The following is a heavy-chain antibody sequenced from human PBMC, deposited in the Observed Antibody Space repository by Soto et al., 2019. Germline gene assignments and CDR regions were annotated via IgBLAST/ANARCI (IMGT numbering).Heavy chain of an antibody. J-gene: IGHJ4*02. D-gene: IGHD1-26*01. CDR2: IYYSGST. V-gene: IGHV4-39*01. Sequence: SETLSLTCTVSGGSISSSSYYWGWIRQPPGKGLEWIGSIYYSGSTYYNPSLKSRVTISVDTSKNQFSLKLSSVTAADTAVYYCARHWSFVVVGATTIDYWGQGTLVTVSS. CDR1: GGSISSSSYY. CDR3: ARHWSFVVVGATTIDY.